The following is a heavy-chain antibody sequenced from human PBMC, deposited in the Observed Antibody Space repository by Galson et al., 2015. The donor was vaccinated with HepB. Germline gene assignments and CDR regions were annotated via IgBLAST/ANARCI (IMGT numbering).Heavy chain of an antibody. CDR3: ARAGDGYSSGSFDY. V-gene: IGHV4-61*02. Sequence: TLSLTCTVSGGSISGGSYYWSWIRQPAGKGLEWIGRIYTSGSTNYNPSLKSRVTMSIDTSQNQFSLKLSSVAAADAAVYYCARAGDGYSSGSFDYWGRGALVTVSS. D-gene: IGHD6-19*01. CDR1: GGSISGGSYY. J-gene: IGHJ4*02. CDR2: IYTSGST.